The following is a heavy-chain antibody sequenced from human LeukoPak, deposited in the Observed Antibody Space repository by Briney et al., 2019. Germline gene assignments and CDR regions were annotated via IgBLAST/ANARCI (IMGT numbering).Heavy chain of an antibody. CDR2: VYTSGIT. V-gene: IGHV4-4*07. J-gene: IGHJ6*03. CDR3: ARHNGFDRGYYNYVDV. Sequence: SETLSLTCTVSGGFINSYYRSWIRQPAGKGLEWIGRVYTSGITNYNPSLKSRITMSVDTAKNQFSLKLTSVTAADTAVYYCARHNGFDRGYYNYVDVWGKGTTVTVSS. D-gene: IGHD3-9*01. CDR1: GGFINSYY.